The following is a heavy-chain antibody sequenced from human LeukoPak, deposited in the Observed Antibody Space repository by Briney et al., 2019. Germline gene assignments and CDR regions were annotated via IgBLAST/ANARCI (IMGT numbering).Heavy chain of an antibody. CDR1: GGSFSGYY. CDR2: INHSGST. Sequence: SETLSLTSAVYGGSFSGYYWSWIRQPPGKGLEWIGEINHSGSTNYNPSLKSRVTISVDTSKNQFSLKLSSVTAADTAVYYCARGRYSYGTWNNFDYWGQGTLVTVSS. J-gene: IGHJ4*02. CDR3: ARGRYSYGTWNNFDY. V-gene: IGHV4-34*01. D-gene: IGHD5-18*01.